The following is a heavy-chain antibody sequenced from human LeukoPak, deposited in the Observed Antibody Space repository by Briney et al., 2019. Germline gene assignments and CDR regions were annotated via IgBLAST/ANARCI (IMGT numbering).Heavy chain of an antibody. J-gene: IGHJ6*03. Sequence: SETLSLTCTVSGGSITNYYWSWIRQPPGKGLEWIGYIYYSGSTNYNPSLESRLTILVDRSKNQFSLKLNSVTAADTALYYCARLNEEYSSPHYSYYLDVWGKGTTVTVSS. CDR2: IYYSGST. D-gene: IGHD2/OR15-2a*01. CDR3: ARLNEEYSSPHYSYYLDV. CDR1: GGSITNYY. V-gene: IGHV4-59*01.